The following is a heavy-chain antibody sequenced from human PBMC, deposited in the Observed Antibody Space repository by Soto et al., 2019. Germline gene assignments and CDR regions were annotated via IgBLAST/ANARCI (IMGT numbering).Heavy chain of an antibody. CDR2: ISSSSSTI. CDR3: ARDSRYYDILTGYYPLTAIAY. V-gene: IGHV3-48*02. CDR1: GFTFSGYS. Sequence: PRGSLRLSCAASGFTFSGYSMNWVRQAPGKGLEWVSYISSSSSTIYYADSVKGRFTISRDNAKNSLYLQMNSLRDEDTAVYYCARDSRYYDILTGYYPLTAIAYWGQGTLVTVSS. J-gene: IGHJ4*02. D-gene: IGHD3-9*01.